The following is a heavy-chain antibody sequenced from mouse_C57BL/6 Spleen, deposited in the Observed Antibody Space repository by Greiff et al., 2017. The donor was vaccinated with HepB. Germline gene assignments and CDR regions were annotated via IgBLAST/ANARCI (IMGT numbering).Heavy chain of an antibody. J-gene: IGHJ2*01. CDR1: GFTFSSYG. D-gene: IGHD2-1*01. Sequence: EVKLMESGGDLVKPGGSLKLSCAASGFTFSSYGMSWVRQTPDKRLEWVATISSGGSYTYYPDSVKGRFTISRDNAKNTLYLQMSSLKSEDTAMYYCARHEDGKRGFDYWGQGTTLTVSS. V-gene: IGHV5-6*01. CDR3: ARHEDGKRGFDY. CDR2: ISSGGSYT.